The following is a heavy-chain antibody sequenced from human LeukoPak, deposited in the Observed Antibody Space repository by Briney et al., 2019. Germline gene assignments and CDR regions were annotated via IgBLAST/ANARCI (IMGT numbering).Heavy chain of an antibody. D-gene: IGHD3-22*01. CDR2: IKQDGSEK. CDR3: ARESQEYYYDSSGYFLDY. CDR1: GFIFSDHY. V-gene: IGHV3-7*01. Sequence: GGSLRLSCAASGFIFSDHYMSWVRQAPGKGLEWVANIKQDGSEKYYVDSVKGRFTISRDNAKNSLYLQMNSLRAEDTAVYYCARESQEYYYDSSGYFLDYWGQGTLVTVSS. J-gene: IGHJ4*02.